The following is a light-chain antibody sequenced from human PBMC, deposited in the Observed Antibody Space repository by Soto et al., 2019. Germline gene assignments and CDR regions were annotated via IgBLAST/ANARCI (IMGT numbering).Light chain of an antibody. CDR2: DVS. Sequence: QSALTQPASVSGSPGQSITISCTGTSSDVGGYNYVSWYQQHPGKAPKLMIYDVSNRPLGVSNRFSGSKSGNTASLTISGLQSEDEADYYCSSYTSSTTPVVFGGGTKLT. CDR3: SSYTSSTTPVV. CDR1: SSDVGGYNY. J-gene: IGLJ2*01. V-gene: IGLV2-14*03.